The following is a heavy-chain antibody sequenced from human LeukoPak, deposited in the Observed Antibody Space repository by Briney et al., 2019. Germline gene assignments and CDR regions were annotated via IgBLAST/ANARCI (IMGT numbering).Heavy chain of an antibody. J-gene: IGHJ4*02. CDR3: ARGPPAALYGNWVAGTDYDY. V-gene: IGHV4-61*02. Sequence: SETLSLTCTVSGGSISSDSYYWSWIRQPAGKGLEWIGRIYTSGSTNYNPSLKSRVTISVDTSKNQFSLKLSSVTAADTAVYYCARGPPAALYGNWVAGTDYDYWGQGTLVTVSS. CDR2: IYTSGST. D-gene: IGHD6-19*01. CDR1: GGSISSDSYY.